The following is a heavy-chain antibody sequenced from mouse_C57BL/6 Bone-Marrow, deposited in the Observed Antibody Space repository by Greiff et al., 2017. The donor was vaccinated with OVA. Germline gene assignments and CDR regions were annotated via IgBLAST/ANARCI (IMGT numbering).Heavy chain of an antibody. CDR1: GYAFSSSW. Sequence: VNLVESGPELVKPGASVKISCKASGYAFSSSWMNWVKQRPGKGLEWIGRIYPGDGDTNYNGKFKGKATLTADKSSSTAYMQRSSLTSEDSAVYFCARPPYYGSSYEGFAYWGQGTLVTVSA. CDR2: IYPGDGDT. V-gene: IGHV1-82*01. J-gene: IGHJ3*01. CDR3: ARPPYYGSSYEGFAY. D-gene: IGHD1-1*01.